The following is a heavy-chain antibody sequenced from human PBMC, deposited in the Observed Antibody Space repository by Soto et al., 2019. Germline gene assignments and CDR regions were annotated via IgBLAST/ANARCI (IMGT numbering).Heavy chain of an antibody. CDR2: ISYDGSNK. CDR1: GFTFTDYA. Sequence: QVQLVESGGGVVQPGRSLRLSCAASGFTFTDYAMHWVRQAPGKGLEWVAVISYDGSNKYYADSVRGRFTISRDNSKNTIYLQMNSLRAEDTAVYYCARDWDYWGQGTLVTVSS. CDR3: ARDWDY. J-gene: IGHJ4*02. V-gene: IGHV3-30-3*01.